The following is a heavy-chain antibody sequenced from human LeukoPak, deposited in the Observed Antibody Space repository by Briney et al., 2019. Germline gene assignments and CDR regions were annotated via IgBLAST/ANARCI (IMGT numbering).Heavy chain of an antibody. CDR1: GFSVNNKY. J-gene: IGHJ5*02. Sequence: GGSLRLSRAASGFSVNNKYLSWVRQAPGQGLEWFSSIFSSAATYYAESVKRRFSISRDSSKNTFDLQMNTLRTEDTAVYYCAKDGVGATWFGHWGQGALVTVSS. V-gene: IGHV3-66*03. D-gene: IGHD1-26*01. CDR3: AKDGVGATWFGH. CDR2: IFSSAAT.